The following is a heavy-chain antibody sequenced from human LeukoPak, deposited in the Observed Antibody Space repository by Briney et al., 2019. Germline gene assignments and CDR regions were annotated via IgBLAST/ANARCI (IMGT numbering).Heavy chain of an antibody. D-gene: IGHD1-20*01. Sequence: LETLSLTCSVSGGSLTNYYWTWSRQAPGKGLEWIGYISYSGTTKYNPSLESRVTMSVDTSKNQLSLKLSSVTAADTAVYYCAREDTITCLGYWGQGTLVTVSS. CDR3: AREDTITCLGY. CDR2: ISYSGTT. CDR1: GGSLTNYY. J-gene: IGHJ4*02. V-gene: IGHV4-59*12.